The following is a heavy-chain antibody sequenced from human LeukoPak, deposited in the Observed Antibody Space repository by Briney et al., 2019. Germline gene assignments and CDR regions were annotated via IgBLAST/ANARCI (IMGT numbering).Heavy chain of an antibody. J-gene: IGHJ6*03. D-gene: IGHD2-2*01. CDR1: GGSISSGSYY. Sequence: PSETLSLTCTVSGGSISSGSYYWSWIRQPAGKGLEWIGRIYTSGSTNYNPSLKSRVTISVDTSKNQFSLKLSSVTAADTAVYYCARESHLGYCSSTSCWAYYYYYMDVWGKGTTVTVSS. V-gene: IGHV4-61*02. CDR2: IYTSGST. CDR3: ARESHLGYCSSTSCWAYYYYYMDV.